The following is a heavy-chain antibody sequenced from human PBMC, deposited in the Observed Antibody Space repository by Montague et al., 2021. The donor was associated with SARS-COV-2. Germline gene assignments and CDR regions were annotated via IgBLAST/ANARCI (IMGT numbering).Heavy chain of an antibody. Sequence: SETLSLTCEVSGGSIRSYYWCWIWQSPGKGLEWIGYVHYTGSTKNNYSLTPRIPLSLDTPKNHFSLRLNPVTAADTAVYYCARAQNICFIANCVNYFDLWGLGALVSVSS. V-gene: IGHV4-59*01. CDR1: GGSIRSYY. CDR2: VHYTGST. CDR3: ARAQNICFIANCVNYFDL. D-gene: IGHD1-1*01. J-gene: IGHJ4*02.